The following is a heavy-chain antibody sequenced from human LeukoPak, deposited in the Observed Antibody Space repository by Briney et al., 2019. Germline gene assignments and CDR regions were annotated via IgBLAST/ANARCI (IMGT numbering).Heavy chain of an antibody. CDR3: VRDAWMASTPLDY. CDR1: GFTFGSYW. J-gene: IGHJ4*02. D-gene: IGHD5-24*01. V-gene: IGHV3-74*01. Sequence: GGSLRLSCAASGFTFGSYWMHWVRQGPGKGLVWVSRVSSDGSSTTYADSVKGRFTISRDNTKNTLYLQMNGLRAEDTAVYYCVRDAWMASTPLDYWGQGTLVTVSS. CDR2: VSSDGSST.